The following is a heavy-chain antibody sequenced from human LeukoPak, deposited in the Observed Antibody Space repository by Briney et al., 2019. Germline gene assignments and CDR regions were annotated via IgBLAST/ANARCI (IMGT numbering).Heavy chain of an antibody. CDR3: ARARSGIAGFDP. CDR2: IYHSGST. D-gene: IGHD6-13*01. Sequence: SETLSLTCTVSGYSISSGYYWGWIRQPPGKGLEWIGSIYHSGSTYYNPSLKSRVTISVDTSKNQFSLKLSSVTAAHTAVYYCARARSGIAGFDPWGQGTLVTVSS. J-gene: IGHJ5*02. V-gene: IGHV4-38-2*02. CDR1: GYSISSGYY.